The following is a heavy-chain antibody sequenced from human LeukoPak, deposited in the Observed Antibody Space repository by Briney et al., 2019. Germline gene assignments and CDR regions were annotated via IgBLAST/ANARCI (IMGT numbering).Heavy chain of an antibody. V-gene: IGHV3-7*04. Sequence: QPGGSLRLSCAASVFTFRSFWMSWVRQAPGKGLEWVANIKQDGREKYYVDSAKGRFTISRDNAKNSLYLQMNSLRAEDTAAYYCARHSSSWEFDQWGQGTLVIVSS. CDR2: IKQDGREK. J-gene: IGHJ4*02. CDR3: ARHSSSWEFDQ. CDR1: VFTFRSFW. D-gene: IGHD6-13*01.